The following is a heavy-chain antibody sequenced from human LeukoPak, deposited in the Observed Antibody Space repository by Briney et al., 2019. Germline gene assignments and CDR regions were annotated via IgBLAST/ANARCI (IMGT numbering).Heavy chain of an antibody. V-gene: IGHV1-2*02. D-gene: IGHD6-25*01. CDR2: INPNSGNT. CDR3: AREGAAAEDVNWFDP. J-gene: IGHJ5*02. Sequence: ASVKVSCRASGYTFTGYYMHWVRQAPGQGLEWMGWINPNSGNTHYAQKFQDRVTMTRDTSISTAYMELNSLRSDDTAVYYCAREGAAAEDVNWFDPWGQGTLVTVSS. CDR1: GYTFTGYY.